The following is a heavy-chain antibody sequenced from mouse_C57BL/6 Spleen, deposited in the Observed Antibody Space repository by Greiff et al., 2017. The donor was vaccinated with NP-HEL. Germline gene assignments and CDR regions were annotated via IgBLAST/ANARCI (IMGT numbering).Heavy chain of an antibody. CDR3: ARPAMDY. J-gene: IGHJ4*01. V-gene: IGHV5-17*01. Sequence: DVHLVQSGGGLVKPGGSLKLSCAASGFTFSDYGMHWVRQAPEKGLEWVAYISSGSSTIYYADTVKGRFTISRDNAKNTLFLQMTSLRSEDTAMYYCARPAMDYWGQGTSVTVSS. CDR1: GFTFSDYG. CDR2: ISSGSSTI.